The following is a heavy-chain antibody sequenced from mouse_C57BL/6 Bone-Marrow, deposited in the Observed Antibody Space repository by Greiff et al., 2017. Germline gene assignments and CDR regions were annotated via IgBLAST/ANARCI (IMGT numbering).Heavy chain of an antibody. CDR1: GYTFTSYW. J-gene: IGHJ1*03. CDR3: ARCSTEDWCLDV. V-gene: IGHV1-64*01. CDR2: IHPNSGST. Sequence: QVQLQQSGAELVKPGASVKLSCKASGYTFTSYWMHWVKQRPGQGLEWIGMIHPNSGSTNYNEKFKSKATLTVDKSSSTAYMQLSRLTSEDSAVYYCARCSTEDWCLDVWGTGTTVTVSS. D-gene: IGHD1-1*01.